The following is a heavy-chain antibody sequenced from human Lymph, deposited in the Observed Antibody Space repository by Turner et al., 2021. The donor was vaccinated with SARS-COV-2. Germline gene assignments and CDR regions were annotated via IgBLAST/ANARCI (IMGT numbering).Heavy chain of an antibody. CDR2: IYSGGST. Sequence: EVQLVESGGGLIQPGGSLRPSCPASGFTVSSNYMSWVRQAPGKGLEWVSIIYSGGSTYYADSVKGRLTISRDNSKNTLYLQMNSLRAEDTAVYYCARDLMEVGGMDVWGQGTTVTVSS. CDR3: ARDLMEVGGMDV. D-gene: IGHD3-3*01. CDR1: GFTVSSNY. V-gene: IGHV3-53*01. J-gene: IGHJ6*02.